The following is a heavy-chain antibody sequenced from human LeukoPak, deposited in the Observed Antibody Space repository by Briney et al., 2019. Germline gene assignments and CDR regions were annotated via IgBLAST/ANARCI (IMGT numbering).Heavy chain of an antibody. J-gene: IGHJ4*02. CDR1: GYTFTSYD. CDR3: ARGQRFRGVAAAGGY. CDR2: MNPNGGNT. V-gene: IGHV1-8*01. D-gene: IGHD6-13*01. Sequence: ASVKVSCKASGYTFTSYDINWVRQATGQGLEWMGWMNPNGGNTGYAQKFQGRVTMTRNTSISTAYMELSSLRSEDTAVYYCARGQRFRGVAAAGGYWGQGTLVTVSS.